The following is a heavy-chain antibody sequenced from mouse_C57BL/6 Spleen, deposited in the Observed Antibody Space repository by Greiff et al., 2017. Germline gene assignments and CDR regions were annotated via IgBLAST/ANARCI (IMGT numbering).Heavy chain of an antibody. CDR2: IYPGDGDT. CDR3: AREGRNYRYFDV. CDR1: GYAFSSYW. V-gene: IGHV1-80*01. J-gene: IGHJ1*03. D-gene: IGHD3-3*01. Sequence: VKLQDSGAELVKPGASVKISCKASGYAFSSYWMNWVKQRPGKGLEWIGQIYPGDGDTNYNGKFKGKATLTADKSSSTAYMQLSSLTSEDSAVYFCAREGRNYRYFDVWGTGTTVTVSS.